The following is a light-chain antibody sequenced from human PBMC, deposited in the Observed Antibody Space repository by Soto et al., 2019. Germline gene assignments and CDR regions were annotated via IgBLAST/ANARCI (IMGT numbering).Light chain of an antibody. Sequence: EIVLTQSPVPLSLSPGERATLSCRASQSVSSYLAWYQQRPGQAPRLLIYDASNRATGIPARFSGSGSGTDFTLTISSLESEDSAIYYCQQRSNWPLITFGQGTRLEI. CDR1: QSVSSY. J-gene: IGKJ5*01. CDR3: QQRSNWPLIT. V-gene: IGKV3-11*01. CDR2: DAS.